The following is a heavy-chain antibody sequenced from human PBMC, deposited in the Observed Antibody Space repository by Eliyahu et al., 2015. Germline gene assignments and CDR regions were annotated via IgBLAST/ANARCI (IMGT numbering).Heavy chain of an antibody. CDR2: IKXDGSDK. CDR3: GRHSYYGLNG. J-gene: IGHJ4*02. V-gene: IGHV3-7*01. Sequence: EVQLVESGGGLVQPGGSLRLXXAASGFTFSSYWMSWVRXAPGKGLEWVANIKXDGSDKYXVDSVKGRFTISRDNAENSLYLQMNSLRAEDTAVYYCGRHSYYGLNGWGQGTLVTVSS. D-gene: IGHD3-10*01. CDR1: GFTFSSYW.